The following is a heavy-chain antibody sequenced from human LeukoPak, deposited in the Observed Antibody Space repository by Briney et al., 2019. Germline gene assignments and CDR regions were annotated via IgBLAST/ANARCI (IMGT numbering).Heavy chain of an antibody. D-gene: IGHD3-22*01. CDR1: GYTFTSYG. J-gene: IGHJ4*02. V-gene: IGHV1-18*01. Sequence: GASVKVSCKASGYTFTSYGISWVRQAPGQGLEWMGWISAYNGNTNYAQKLQGRVTMTRDTSTSTVYMELSSLRSEDTAVYYCARAGDSSGYYGYYFDYWGQGTLVTVSS. CDR3: ARAGDSSGYYGYYFDY. CDR2: ISAYNGNT.